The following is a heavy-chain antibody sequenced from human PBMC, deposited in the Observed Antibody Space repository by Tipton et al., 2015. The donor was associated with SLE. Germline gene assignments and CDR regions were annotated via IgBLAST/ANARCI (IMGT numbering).Heavy chain of an antibody. CDR2: IYSGGST. J-gene: IGHJ4*02. V-gene: IGHV3-23*03. CDR3: AKPSARSRISGCLDY. CDR1: GFTFSSYV. D-gene: IGHD5-12*01. Sequence: SLRLSCAASGFTFSSYVMSWVRQAPGKGLEWVSVIYSGGSTYYADSVKGRFTISRDNSKNTLYLQMNSLRAEDTAVYYCAKPSARSRISGCLDYWGQGTLGTVSS.